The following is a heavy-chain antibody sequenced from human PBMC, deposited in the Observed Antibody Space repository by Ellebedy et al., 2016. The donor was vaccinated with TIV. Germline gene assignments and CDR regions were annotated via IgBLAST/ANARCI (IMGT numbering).Heavy chain of an antibody. CDR1: GFTVGNNY. CDR2: IYSGGDT. Sequence: PGGSLRLSCTASGFTVGNNYMNWLRQATGKGLEWVSLIYSGGDTVYADSVKGRFTISRDSSKNTLYLQMNSLRAEATAVYYCARDPPGIAASGPYKWGQGTLVTVSS. V-gene: IGHV3-53*01. J-gene: IGHJ4*02. D-gene: IGHD6-13*01. CDR3: ARDPPGIAASGPYK.